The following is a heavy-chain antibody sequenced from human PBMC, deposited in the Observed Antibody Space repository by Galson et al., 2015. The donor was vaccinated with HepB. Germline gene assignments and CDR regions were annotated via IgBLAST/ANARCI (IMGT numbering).Heavy chain of an antibody. CDR1: GSTFTSYA. V-gene: IGHV7-4-1*02. CDR2: INTNTGNP. Sequence: QSGAEVTKPGESLRISCTASGSTFTSYAMNWVRQAPGQGLEWMGWINTNTGNPTYAQGFTGRFVFSLDTSVSTAYLQISSLKAEDTAVYYCAREPTAAGIDAFDIWGQGTMVTVSS. D-gene: IGHD6-13*01. J-gene: IGHJ3*02. CDR3: AREPTAAGIDAFDI.